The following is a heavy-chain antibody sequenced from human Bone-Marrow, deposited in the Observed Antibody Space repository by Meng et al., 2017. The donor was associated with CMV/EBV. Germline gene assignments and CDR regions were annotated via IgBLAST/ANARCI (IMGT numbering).Heavy chain of an antibody. Sequence: GESLKISCAASGFTFSSYSMDWVRQAPGKGLEWVSSISSSSRYIYYADSVKGRFTISRDNTKKSLYLQMNSLRAEDTAVYYCVREPDYYGMDVWGQGTTVTVSS. V-gene: IGHV3-21*01. CDR3: VREPDYYGMDV. J-gene: IGHJ6*02. CDR1: GFTFSSYS. CDR2: ISSSSRYI.